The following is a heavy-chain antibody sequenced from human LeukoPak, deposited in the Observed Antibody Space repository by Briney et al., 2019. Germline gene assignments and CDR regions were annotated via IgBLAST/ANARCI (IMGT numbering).Heavy chain of an antibody. V-gene: IGHV6-1*01. CDR2: TYYRSKWSN. CDR1: GDSVYSNSAA. D-gene: IGHD6-6*01. J-gene: IGHJ4*02. Sequence: SQTLSLTCAISGDSVYSNSAARNWIRQSPSRGLEWLGRTYYRSKWSNDSAISMKSRITTNTDTSKNQFSLQLNSVTPEDAAVYYCARATAAQRPLVGNFDYWGQGTLVTVSS. CDR3: ARATAAQRPLVGNFDY.